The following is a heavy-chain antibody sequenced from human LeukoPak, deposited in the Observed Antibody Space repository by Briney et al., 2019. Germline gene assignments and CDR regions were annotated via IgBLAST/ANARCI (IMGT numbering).Heavy chain of an antibody. V-gene: IGHV4-59*12. CDR3: ARGYCSGGSCYPLLYYYYYGMDV. CDR2: IYYSGNT. CDR1: GGSISSYY. Sequence: SETLSLTCTVSGGSISSYYWSWIRQPPGKGLEWIGYIYYSGNTYYNPSLKSRVTISVDTSKNQFSLKLSSVTAADTAVYYCARGYCSGGSCYPLLYYYYYGMDVWGQGTTVTVSS. D-gene: IGHD2-15*01. J-gene: IGHJ6*02.